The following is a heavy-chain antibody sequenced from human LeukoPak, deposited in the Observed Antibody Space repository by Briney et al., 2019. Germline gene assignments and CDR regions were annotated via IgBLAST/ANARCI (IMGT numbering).Heavy chain of an antibody. CDR3: ARGDLIAAAGTSFDY. CDR2: IYSGGST. D-gene: IGHD6-13*01. CDR1: GFTVSSNY. V-gene: IGHV3-53*05. Sequence: GGSLRLSCAASGFTVSSNYMSWVRQAPGKGLGWVSVIYSGGSTYYADSVKGRFTISRDNSKNTLYLQMGSLRAEDMAVYYCARGDLIAAAGTSFDYWGQGTLVTVSS. J-gene: IGHJ4*02.